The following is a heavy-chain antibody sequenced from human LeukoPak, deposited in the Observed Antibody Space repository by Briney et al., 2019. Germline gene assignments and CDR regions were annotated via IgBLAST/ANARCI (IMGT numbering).Heavy chain of an antibody. J-gene: IGHJ1*01. D-gene: IGHD5-12*01. V-gene: IGHV3-7*01. Sequence: GGSLRLSCAASGFTFSTYWMTWVPQAPGKGLEWVANIKEDGSREYYVDSVKGRFTISRDNAKNSLYLQMDRLTAEDTAVYYCARDSPGYGAYVSWGQGTLVSVSS. CDR2: IKEDGSRE. CDR1: GFTFSTYW. CDR3: ARDSPGYGAYVS.